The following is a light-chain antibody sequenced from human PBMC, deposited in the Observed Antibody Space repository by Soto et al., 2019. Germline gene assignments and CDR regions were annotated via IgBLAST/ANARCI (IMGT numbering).Light chain of an antibody. CDR1: QTVATY. CDR3: QHCVLWGLS. V-gene: IGKV3D-15*01. J-gene: IGKJ4*01. Sequence: VMTQAPANMSVSPGERVTLSCRASQTVATYVAWYQQKRGQAPRLLIYASSTRATDIPATFSGSGSGTHFSLNSRSLQCEVSAVYCCQHCVLWGLSFGGGTKVEI. CDR2: ASS.